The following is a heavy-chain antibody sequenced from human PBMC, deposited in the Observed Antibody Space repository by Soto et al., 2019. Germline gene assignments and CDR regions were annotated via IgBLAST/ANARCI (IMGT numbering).Heavy chain of an antibody. V-gene: IGHV1-24*01. D-gene: IGHD3-3*01. CDR3: ATVGRDFWGAYFDY. Sequence: GASVKVSCKCSGGTFSSYAISWVRQAPGQGLEWMGGFDPEDGETIYAQKFQGRVTMTEDTSTDTAYMELSSLRSEDTAVYYCATVGRDFWGAYFDYWGQGTLVTVSS. CDR2: FDPEDGET. CDR1: GGTFSSYA. J-gene: IGHJ4*02.